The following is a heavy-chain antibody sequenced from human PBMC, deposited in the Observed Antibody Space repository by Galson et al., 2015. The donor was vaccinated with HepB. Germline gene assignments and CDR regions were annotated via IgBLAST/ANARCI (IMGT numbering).Heavy chain of an antibody. CDR1: GDSVSSNSAA. CDR2: TFYRSKWYN. J-gene: IGHJ4*02. CDR3: ARGPTMIGGVINPFDY. D-gene: IGHD3-10*01. Sequence: CAISGDSVSSNSAAWNWIRQSPSRGLEWLGRTFYRSKWYNDYAVSVKSRITINPDTSKNQFSLQLNSVTPDDTAVYYCARGPTMIGGVINPFDYWGQGTLVTVSS. V-gene: IGHV6-1*01.